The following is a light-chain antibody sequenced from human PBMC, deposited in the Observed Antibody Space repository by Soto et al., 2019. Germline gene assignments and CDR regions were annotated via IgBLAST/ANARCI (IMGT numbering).Light chain of an antibody. CDR1: NSNIGAGYD. Sequence: QSVLTQPPSVSGAPGQRVTISCTGGNSNIGAGYDVHWYRQISGTAPKLLIYGDNNRPSGVPDRFSGSKSGTSASLAITGLQAEDEADYYCCSYAGSYTLVFGGGTKVTVL. CDR3: CSYAGSYTLV. V-gene: IGLV1-40*01. J-gene: IGLJ3*02. CDR2: GDN.